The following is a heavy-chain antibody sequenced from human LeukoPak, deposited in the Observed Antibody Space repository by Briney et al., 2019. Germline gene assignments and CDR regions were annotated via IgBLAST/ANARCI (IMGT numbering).Heavy chain of an antibody. CDR2: INPNTNGT. Sequence: ESVKVSSQADAYILSGYYMHWVRQAHRQGIEWMGWINPNTNGTYMSQKFVGRVILTRDTSINTVYLELSSLTSDDTAVYFCARNNGFLEWLVDREYWGQGTLVTVSS. D-gene: IGHD3-3*01. CDR3: ARNNGFLEWLVDREY. J-gene: IGHJ4*02. CDR1: AYILSGYY. V-gene: IGHV1-2*02.